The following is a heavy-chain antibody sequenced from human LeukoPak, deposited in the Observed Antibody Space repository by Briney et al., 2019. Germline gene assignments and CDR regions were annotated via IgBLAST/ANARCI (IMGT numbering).Heavy chain of an antibody. V-gene: IGHV4-38-2*02. CDR1: GYSISSGYY. Sequence: SETLSLTCTVSGYSISSGYYWGWIRQPPGKGLEWIGSIYHSGSTYYNPSLKSRVTISVDTSKNQFSLKLSSVTAADTAVYYCARGYYYDSSGYPTLDYWGQGTLVTVSS. D-gene: IGHD3-22*01. J-gene: IGHJ4*02. CDR2: IYHSGST. CDR3: ARGYYYDSSGYPTLDY.